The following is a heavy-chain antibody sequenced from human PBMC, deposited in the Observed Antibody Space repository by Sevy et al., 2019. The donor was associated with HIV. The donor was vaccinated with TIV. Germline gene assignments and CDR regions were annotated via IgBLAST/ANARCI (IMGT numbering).Heavy chain of an antibody. CDR1: DASITTNY. CDR3: ARSRAYPRDSDDGFAN. CDR2: FFHSGST. V-gene: IGHV4-59*01. Sequence: SETLSLTCIVSDASITTNYWSWIRQAPGKGLEWIGYFFHSGSTNYNRSLRSRVTISGDTSKNEFSLELTSVTAADTAIYYCARSRAYPRDSDDGFANWGQGTMVTISS. D-gene: IGHD2-21*01. J-gene: IGHJ3*02.